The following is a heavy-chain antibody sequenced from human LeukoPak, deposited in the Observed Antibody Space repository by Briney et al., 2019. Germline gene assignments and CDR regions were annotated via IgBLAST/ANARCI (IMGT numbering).Heavy chain of an antibody. CDR2: ISSSSSYI. V-gene: IGHV3-21*01. CDR3: ARDGVDYYGSGSYHY. Sequence: GGSLRLSCAASGFTFSSYSMNWVRQAPGKGLEWVSSISSSSSYIYYADSVKGRFTISRDNAKNSLYLQMNSLRAEDTAVYYCARDGVDYYGSGSYHYWGQGTLVTVSS. CDR1: GFTFSSYS. J-gene: IGHJ4*02. D-gene: IGHD3-10*01.